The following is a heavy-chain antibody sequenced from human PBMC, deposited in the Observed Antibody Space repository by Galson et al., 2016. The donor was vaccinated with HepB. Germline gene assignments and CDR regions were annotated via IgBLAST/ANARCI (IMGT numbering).Heavy chain of an antibody. CDR2: IGGSGGGT. Sequence: SLRLSCAAAGFNFNNYAMHWVRQAPGKGLEWVSGIGGSGGGTHYDDSVKGRFTIARDNSKNTLYLQLHIIRAEDTAISFCTKDQLIVIVPAAGNWFDPWGQGTLVTVSS. CDR3: TKDQLIVIVPAAGNWFDP. D-gene: IGHD2-2*01. V-gene: IGHV3-23*01. CDR1: GFNFNNYA. J-gene: IGHJ5*02.